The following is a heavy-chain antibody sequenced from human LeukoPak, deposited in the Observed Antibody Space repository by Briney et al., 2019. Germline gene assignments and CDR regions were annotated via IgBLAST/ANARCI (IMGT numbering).Heavy chain of an antibody. CDR1: GYTFTSYD. J-gene: IGHJ4*02. D-gene: IGHD1-20*01. Sequence: GASVKVSCKASGYTFTSYDINWVRQATGQGLEWMGWMDPNSGNTGYAQKFQGRVTMTRNTPISTAYMELSSLRSEDTAVYYCARDGVTGATYIGYDYWGQGTLVTVSS. V-gene: IGHV1-8*01. CDR2: MDPNSGNT. CDR3: ARDGVTGATYIGYDY.